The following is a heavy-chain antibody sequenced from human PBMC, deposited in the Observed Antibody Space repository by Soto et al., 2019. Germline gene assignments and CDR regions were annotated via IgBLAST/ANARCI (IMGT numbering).Heavy chain of an antibody. CDR3: ARTAAAAKYYYGVDV. Sequence: GESLKISCKGSGYSFTSYWIGWVRQMPGKGLEWMGIIYPGDSDTRYSPSFQGQVTISADKSITTAYLQWSSLKASDTAMYYCARTAAAAKYYYGVDVWGQGPTVTV. J-gene: IGHJ6*02. CDR2: IYPGDSDT. D-gene: IGHD2-2*01. V-gene: IGHV5-51*01. CDR1: GYSFTSYW.